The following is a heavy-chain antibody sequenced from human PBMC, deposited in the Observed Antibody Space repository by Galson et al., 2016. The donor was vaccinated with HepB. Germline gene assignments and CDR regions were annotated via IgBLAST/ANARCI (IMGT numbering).Heavy chain of an antibody. CDR2: MNPNSGNT. D-gene: IGHD1-1*01. CDR3: CRGTNWYDP. V-gene: IGHV1-8*01. CDR1: GYTFTSYD. J-gene: IGHJ5*02. Sequence: SVKVSCKASGYTFTSYDINWVRQATGQGLEWMGWMNPNSGNTGYSERFQGRVTMTRDTSINTAYLELSSLRSEDTAVYYCCRGTNWYDPWGQGTLLTVSS.